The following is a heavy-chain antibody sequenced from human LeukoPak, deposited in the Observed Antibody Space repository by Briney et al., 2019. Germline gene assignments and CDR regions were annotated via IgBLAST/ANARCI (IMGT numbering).Heavy chain of an antibody. CDR2: IIPIFGTA. CDR3: ARARYREINYAYAGGFYYMDV. Sequence: SVKVSCKASGGTFSSYAISWVRQAPGQGLEWMGGIIPIFGTANYAQKFQGRVTITADESTSTAYMELSSLRSEDTAVYYCARARYREINYAYAGGFYYMDVWGKGTTVTVSS. V-gene: IGHV1-69*13. CDR1: GGTFSSYA. J-gene: IGHJ6*03. D-gene: IGHD1-26*01.